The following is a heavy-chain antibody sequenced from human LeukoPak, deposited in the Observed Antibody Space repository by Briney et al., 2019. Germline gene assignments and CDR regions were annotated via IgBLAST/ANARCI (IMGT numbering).Heavy chain of an antibody. D-gene: IGHD3-10*01. V-gene: IGHV3-30-3*01. Sequence: GGSLRLSCAASGFTFSSYAMHWVRQAPGKGLEWVAVISYDGSNKYYADSVKGRFTISRDNSKNTLYLQMNSLRAEDTAVYYCARDPYYYYGSGSLDYWGQGTLVTVPS. CDR1: GFTFSSYA. J-gene: IGHJ4*02. CDR3: ARDPYYYYGSGSLDY. CDR2: ISYDGSNK.